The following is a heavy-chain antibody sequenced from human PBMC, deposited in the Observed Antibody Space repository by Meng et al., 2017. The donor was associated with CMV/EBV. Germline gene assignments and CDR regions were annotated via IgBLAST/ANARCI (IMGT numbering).Heavy chain of an antibody. D-gene: IGHD2-15*01. CDR3: AREYPATWYFDH. V-gene: IGHV1-46*02. Sequence: QGQLAGPGAGWTKPGLSLKISCKASGYIFNTYYIHWVRQAPGQGLEWMGMINLVDGNTNVAHKLQGRLSMTRDTSTSTVYMDLSSLRSEDTTMYYCAREYPATWYFDHWGQGTLVTVSS. CDR2: INLVDGNT. CDR1: GYIFNTYY. J-gene: IGHJ4*02.